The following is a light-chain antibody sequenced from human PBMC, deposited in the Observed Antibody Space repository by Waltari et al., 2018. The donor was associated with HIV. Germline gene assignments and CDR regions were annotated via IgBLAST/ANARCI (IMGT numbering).Light chain of an antibody. CDR1: QRITNNY. CDR3: QQYGSSPRT. CDR2: GAS. Sequence: EILLTQSPGTLSLSPGETATLSCGANQRITNNYVAWYQQKPGQAPRLLIYGASSRAIGIPDRFSGSGSGTDFTLIISRLEPEDFAVYYCQQYGSSPRTFGQGTKLDIK. V-gene: IGKV3-20*01. J-gene: IGKJ2*01.